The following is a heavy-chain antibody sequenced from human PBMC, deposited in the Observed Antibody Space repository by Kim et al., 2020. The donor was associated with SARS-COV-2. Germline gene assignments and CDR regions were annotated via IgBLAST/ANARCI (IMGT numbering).Heavy chain of an antibody. CDR2: ISSSSSYT. Sequence: GGSLRLSCAASGFTFSDYYMSWIRQAPGKGLEWVSYISSSSSYTNYADSVKGRFTISRDNAKNSLYLQMNSLRAEDTAVYYCARDGLGSSGAVDYWGQGTLVTVSS. V-gene: IGHV3-11*05. CDR3: ARDGLGSSGAVDY. J-gene: IGHJ4*02. CDR1: GFTFSDYY. D-gene: IGHD6-19*01.